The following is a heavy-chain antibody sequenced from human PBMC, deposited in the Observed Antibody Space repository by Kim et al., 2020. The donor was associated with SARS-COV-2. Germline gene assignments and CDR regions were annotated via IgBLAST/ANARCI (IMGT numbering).Heavy chain of an antibody. J-gene: IGHJ4*02. Sequence: GGSLRLSCSASGFTFSSYAMHWVRQAPGKGLEYVSAISSNGGSTYYADSVKGRFTISRDNSKNTLYLQMSSLRAEDTAVYYCVKGPPHDTAMVLSGNYFDYWGQGTLVTVSS. CDR1: GFTFSSYA. CDR2: ISSNGGST. V-gene: IGHV3-64D*06. D-gene: IGHD5-18*01. CDR3: VKGPPHDTAMVLSGNYFDY.